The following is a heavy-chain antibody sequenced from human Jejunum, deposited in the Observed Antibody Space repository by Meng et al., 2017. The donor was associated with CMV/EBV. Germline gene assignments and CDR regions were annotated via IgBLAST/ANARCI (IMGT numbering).Heavy chain of an antibody. CDR1: GFTFTNYA. V-gene: IGHV3-23*01. CDR3: AIERGQQLVLFYFDY. Sequence: GFTFTNYAMGWVRQAPGKGLEWVSDISGSGGSTFYADSVKGRFTVSRDNSKNTLYLQMNSLRPEDTAVYYCAIERGQQLVLFYFDYWGQGTLVTVSS. J-gene: IGHJ4*02. CDR2: ISGSGGST. D-gene: IGHD6-13*01.